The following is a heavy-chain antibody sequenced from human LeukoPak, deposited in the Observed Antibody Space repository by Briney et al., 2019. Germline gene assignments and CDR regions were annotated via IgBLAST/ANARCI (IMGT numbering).Heavy chain of an antibody. D-gene: IGHD2-15*01. CDR2: IYYSGST. CDR3: ARTIVVVVAATEGYFDL. V-gene: IGHV4-39*01. CDR1: GGSISSSSYY. Sequence: PSETLSLTCTVSGGSISSSSYYWGWIRQPPGKGLEWIGSIYYSGSTYYNPSLKSRVTISVDTSKNQFSLKLSSVTAADTAVYYCARTIVVVVAATEGYFDLWGRGTLVTVSS. J-gene: IGHJ2*01.